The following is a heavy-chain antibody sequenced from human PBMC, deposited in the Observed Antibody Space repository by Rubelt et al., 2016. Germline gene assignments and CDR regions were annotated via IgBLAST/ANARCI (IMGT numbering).Heavy chain of an antibody. J-gene: IGHJ3*01. CDR3: VRDRGSNWYIRYACDV. CDR1: DYSISIGYY. V-gene: IGHV4-38-2*02. CDR2: IYHNGST. Sequence: QVQLQESGPGLVKPSETLSLTCSVSDYSISIGYYWGWIRQPPGKGLEWIGNIYHNGSTHYNPSLKSRVTISVDTSANQFSLKLSSVTAADTAIYYCVRDRGSNWYIRYACDVWGQGTMVTVSS. D-gene: IGHD6-13*01.